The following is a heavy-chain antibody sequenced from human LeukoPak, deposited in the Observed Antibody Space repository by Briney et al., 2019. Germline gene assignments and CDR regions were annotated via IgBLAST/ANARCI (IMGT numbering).Heavy chain of an antibody. CDR3: ARNYDGPQDWFDP. D-gene: IGHD4-23*01. CDR2: ISGSGGST. CDR1: GFTFSSYA. Sequence: GGSLRLSCAASGFTFSSYAMSWVRQAPGKGLEWVSAISGSGGSTYYADSVKGRFTISRDDSKNTLHLQMNSLRDEDTAVYYCARNYDGPQDWFDPWGQGTLVTVSS. J-gene: IGHJ5*02. V-gene: IGHV3-23*01.